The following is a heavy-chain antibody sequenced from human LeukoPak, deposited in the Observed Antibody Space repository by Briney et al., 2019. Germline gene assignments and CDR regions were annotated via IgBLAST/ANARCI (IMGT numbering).Heavy chain of an antibody. Sequence: GGSLRLSCVGSGFTFNNYAMSWVRQAPGKGLEWVSGISGGGATTYYADSMKGRFIISRDNSKNSLYLQMNSLRVEDTAIYYCARDQKTTYGSGSAEEGDYWGQGTLVIVSS. CDR3: ARDQKTTYGSGSAEEGDY. CDR2: ISGGGATT. CDR1: GFTFNNYA. D-gene: IGHD3-10*01. J-gene: IGHJ4*02. V-gene: IGHV3-23*01.